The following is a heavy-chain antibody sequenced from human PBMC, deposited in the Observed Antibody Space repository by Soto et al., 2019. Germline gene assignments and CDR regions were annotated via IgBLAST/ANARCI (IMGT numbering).Heavy chain of an antibody. J-gene: IGHJ5*02. D-gene: IGHD4-17*01. CDR3: ARASYGPVSEANWFDP. CDR1: GGSVSSCGYS. Sequence: QLQLQESGSGLVKPSQTLSLTCTVSGGSVSSCGYSWSWIRQPPGKRLEWIGYISHSGTTYYNPSLKSRVTTSLDRPKNQFSLKVTSVTAADTAVYFCARASYGPVSEANWFDPWGQVMLVTVSS. CDR2: ISHSGTT. V-gene: IGHV4-30-2*01.